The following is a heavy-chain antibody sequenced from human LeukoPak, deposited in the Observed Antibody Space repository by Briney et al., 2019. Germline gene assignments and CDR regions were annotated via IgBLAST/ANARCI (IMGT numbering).Heavy chain of an antibody. Sequence: SVKVSCKASGGTFSSYGISWVRQAPGQGLEWMGGIIPIFGTANYAQKFQGRVTITADESTSTAYMELNSLKTEDTAVYYCTRDQTPYYWGQGTLVTVSS. CDR3: TRDQTPYY. J-gene: IGHJ4*02. CDR2: IIPIFGTA. V-gene: IGHV1-69*13. CDR1: GGTFSSYG.